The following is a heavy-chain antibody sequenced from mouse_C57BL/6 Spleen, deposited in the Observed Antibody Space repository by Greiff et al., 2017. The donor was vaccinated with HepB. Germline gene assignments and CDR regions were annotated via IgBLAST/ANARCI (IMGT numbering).Heavy chain of an antibody. D-gene: IGHD4-1*01. CDR3: ARVGPGFAY. CDR2: INYDGSST. Sequence: DVKLVESEGGLVQPGSSMKLSCTASGFTFSDYYMAWVRQVPEKGLEWVANINYDGSSTYYLDSLKSRFIISRDNAKNILYLQMSSLKSEDTATYYCARVGPGFAYWGQGTLVTVSA. CDR1: GFTFSDYY. J-gene: IGHJ3*01. V-gene: IGHV5-16*01.